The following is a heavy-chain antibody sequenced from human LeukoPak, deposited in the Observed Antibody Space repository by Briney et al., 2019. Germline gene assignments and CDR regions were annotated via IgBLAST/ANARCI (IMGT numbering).Heavy chain of an antibody. CDR3: AKDKYSPVRSMSEAAYYFDF. Sequence: GGSRGPPGAAPGFPLSTYPMTWFGQPPGEGLQWASGIGGSGSGTYYADSVRGRFTISRDNSKNTLYLQMNSLRAEDTAVYLCAKDKYSPVRSMSEAAYYFDFWGPGTLVTVSS. CDR2: IGGSGSGT. D-gene: IGHD6-13*01. V-gene: IGHV3-23*01. CDR1: GFPLSTYP. J-gene: IGHJ4*02.